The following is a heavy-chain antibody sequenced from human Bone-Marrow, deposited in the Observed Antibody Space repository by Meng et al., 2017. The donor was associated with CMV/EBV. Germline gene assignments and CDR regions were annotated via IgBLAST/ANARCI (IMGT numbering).Heavy chain of an antibody. V-gene: IGHV4-34*01. J-gene: IGHJ4*02. CDR2: INHSGST. Sequence: GSLRLSCAVYGGSFSNYYWSWIRQPPGKGLEWIGEINHSGSTNYNPSLKSRVTISVDTSKNQFSLKLSSVTAADTAVYYCARGRNYPDWGQGNLVHVAS. D-gene: IGHD3-10*01. CDR1: GGSFSNYY. CDR3: ARGRNYPD.